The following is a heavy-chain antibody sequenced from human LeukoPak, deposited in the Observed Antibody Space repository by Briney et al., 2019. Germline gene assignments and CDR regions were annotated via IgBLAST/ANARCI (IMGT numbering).Heavy chain of an antibody. CDR1: GGGDSITDYY. Sequence: SETLSLTCTMSGGGDSITDYYWSWIRQPPGKGLEWLGYVYHRGSTDYSPSLKSRLIISLDTSKSQFSLRLSSVTAADTAVYYCAGHHVDTAMGLDYWGQGTLVTVSS. CDR3: AGHHVDTAMGLDY. J-gene: IGHJ4*02. V-gene: IGHV4-59*01. D-gene: IGHD5-18*01. CDR2: VYHRGST.